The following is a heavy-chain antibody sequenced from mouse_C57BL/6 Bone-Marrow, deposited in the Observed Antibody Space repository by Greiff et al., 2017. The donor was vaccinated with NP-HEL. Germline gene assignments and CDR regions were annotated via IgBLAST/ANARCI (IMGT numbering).Heavy chain of an antibody. Sequence: VKLVESGPGLVAPSQSLSITCTVSGFSLTSYAISWVRQPPGKGLEWLGVIWTGGGTNYNSALKSRLSISKDNSKSQVFLKMNSLQTDDTARYYCARNGYGSSLAWFAYWGQGTLVTVSA. V-gene: IGHV2-9-1*01. D-gene: IGHD1-1*01. CDR3: ARNGYGSSLAWFAY. J-gene: IGHJ3*01. CDR1: GFSLTSYA. CDR2: IWTGGGT.